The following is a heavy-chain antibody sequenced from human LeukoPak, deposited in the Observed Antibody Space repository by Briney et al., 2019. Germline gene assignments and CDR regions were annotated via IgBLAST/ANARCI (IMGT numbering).Heavy chain of an antibody. D-gene: IGHD3-10*01. CDR3: GRHRAGSGTYFIDH. Sequence: GGSLRLSCEVSVFTFSTYSMIRVRQSPGKGLQRVANIKKNGSESKYVDSVKGRFTILRDNEKNSLYLQINNVRAEDTGVYYCGRHRAGSGTYFIDHWGQGTLVSVSS. V-gene: IGHV3-7*01. J-gene: IGHJ4*02. CDR2: IKKNGSES. CDR1: VFTFSTYS.